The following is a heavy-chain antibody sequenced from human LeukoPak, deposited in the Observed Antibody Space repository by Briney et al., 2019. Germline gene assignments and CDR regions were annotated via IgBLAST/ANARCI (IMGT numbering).Heavy chain of an antibody. V-gene: IGHV3-11*04. J-gene: IGHJ4*02. Sequence: SGGSLRLSCAASGFTFSDYYMSWIRQAPGKGLEWVSYISTSGTAVYYADSMKGRFTISRDNAKNSLYLQMNSLRVEDTAVYYCAKDYSYGSDYWGQGTLVTVSS. CDR1: GFTFSDYY. CDR2: ISTSGTAV. CDR3: AKDYSYGSDY. D-gene: IGHD5-18*01.